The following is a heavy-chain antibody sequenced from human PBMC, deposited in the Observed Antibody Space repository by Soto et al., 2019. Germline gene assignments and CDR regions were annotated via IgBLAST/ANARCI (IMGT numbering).Heavy chain of an antibody. V-gene: IGHV3-33*08. J-gene: IGHJ6*02. D-gene: IGHD1-7*01. CDR3: AREGKVTGTTVEIGGMDV. Sequence: GGSLRLSCAASGFTFSSYGMHWVRQAPGKGLEWVAVIWYDGSNKYYADSVKGRFTISRDYSKNTLYLQMNSLRAEDTAVYYCAREGKVTGTTVEIGGMDVWGQGTTVTVSS. CDR2: IWYDGSNK. CDR1: GFTFSSYG.